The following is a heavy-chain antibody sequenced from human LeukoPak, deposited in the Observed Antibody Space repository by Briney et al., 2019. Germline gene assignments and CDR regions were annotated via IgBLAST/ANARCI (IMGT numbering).Heavy chain of an antibody. J-gene: IGHJ4*01. Sequence: GGSLRLSCAASGFTFSSYAMSWVRQAPGKGLEWVSAISGSGGSTYYADSVKGRFTISRDNSKNTLYLQMNSLRAEDTAVYYCAKDLRRYSYGSIDYWGQEPWSPSPQ. V-gene: IGHV3-23*01. CDR2: ISGSGGST. D-gene: IGHD5-18*01. CDR3: AKDLRRYSYGSIDY. CDR1: GFTFSSYA.